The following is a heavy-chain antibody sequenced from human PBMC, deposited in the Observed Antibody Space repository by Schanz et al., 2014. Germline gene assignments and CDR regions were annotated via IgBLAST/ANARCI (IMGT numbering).Heavy chain of an antibody. V-gene: IGHV1-18*01. J-gene: IGHJ5*02. CDR3: AKAEDEILADSYSRLDP. CDR2: ISVYTGNT. CDR1: GYTFTTYA. D-gene: IGHD3-9*01. Sequence: QVQLVQSGAEVKKPGASVRVSCKASGYTFTTYAMSWVRQAPGQGLEWVGWISVYTGNTKYGQKVQGRVTMTADTSTNTAYMELRSLRSDDTAVYYCAKAEDEILADSYSRLDPWGQGTLVTVSS.